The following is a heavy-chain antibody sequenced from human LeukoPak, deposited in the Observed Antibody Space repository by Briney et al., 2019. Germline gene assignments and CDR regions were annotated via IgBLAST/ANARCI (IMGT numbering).Heavy chain of an antibody. D-gene: IGHD6-13*01. Sequence: SETLSLTCAVYGGSFSGYYWSWIRQPPGKGLEWIGEINHSGSTNYNPSLKSRVTISVDTSKNQFSLKLSSVTAADTAVYYCARGRAAGTTTPRRYNWFDPWGQGSLVTVSS. J-gene: IGHJ5*02. V-gene: IGHV4-34*01. CDR1: GGSFSGYY. CDR2: INHSGST. CDR3: ARGRAAGTTTPRRYNWFDP.